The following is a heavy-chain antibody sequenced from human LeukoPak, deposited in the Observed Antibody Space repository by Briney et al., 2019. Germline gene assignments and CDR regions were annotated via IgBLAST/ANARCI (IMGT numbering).Heavy chain of an antibody. CDR1: GVSFSGYY. CDR3: ARLLAGDYGSVSAFGFDH. CDR2: INHSGST. D-gene: IGHD4-17*01. V-gene: IGHV4-34*01. Sequence: SETLSLTCAVYGVSFSGYYWSWIRQPPGKGLEWIGEINHSGSTNYNPSLKSRVTISVDTSKNQFSLKLSSVTAADTAVYYCARLLAGDYGSVSAFGFDHWGQGTLVIVSS. J-gene: IGHJ4*02.